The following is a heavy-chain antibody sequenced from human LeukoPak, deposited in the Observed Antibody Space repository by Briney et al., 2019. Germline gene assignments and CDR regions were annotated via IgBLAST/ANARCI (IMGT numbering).Heavy chain of an antibody. CDR2: ISSSSSYI. Sequence: KAGGSLRLSCAASGFTLSSYSMNSVGQAPGKGLEWISSISSSSSYIYYADSVKGRFTISRDNAKNSLYLQMNSLRAEDTAVYYCARDPHRERSYYDILTGNNYYYGMDVWGQGTTVTVSS. V-gene: IGHV3-21*01. CDR1: GFTLSSYS. J-gene: IGHJ6*02. D-gene: IGHD3-9*01. CDR3: ARDPHRERSYYDILTGNNYYYGMDV.